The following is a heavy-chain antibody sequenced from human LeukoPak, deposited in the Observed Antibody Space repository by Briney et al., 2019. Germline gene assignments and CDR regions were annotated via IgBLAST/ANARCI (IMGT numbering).Heavy chain of an antibody. CDR1: GGTFSSYA. J-gene: IGHJ5*02. V-gene: IGHV1-69*06. D-gene: IGHD1-26*01. CDR3: ARKRGYSGSYNWFDP. CDR2: IIPIFGTA. Sequence: GASVKVSCKASGGTFSSYAISWVRQAPGQGLEWMGGIIPIFGTANYAQKFQGRVTITADKSTSTAYMELSSLRSEDTAVYYCARKRGYSGSYNWFDPWGQGTLVTVSS.